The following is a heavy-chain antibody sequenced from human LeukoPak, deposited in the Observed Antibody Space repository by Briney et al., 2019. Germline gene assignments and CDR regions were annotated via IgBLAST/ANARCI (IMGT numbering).Heavy chain of an antibody. D-gene: IGHD3-10*01. CDR3: ARDGFYYGSGIRGYFDY. Sequence: SETLSLTCTVSGGSISHYYWSWIRQPPGKGLEWIGYIYYSGTTNYNPSLKSRVTISVDTSKNQFSLKLNSVTAADTAVYYCARDGFYYGSGIRGYFDYWGQGTLVTVSS. V-gene: IGHV4-59*01. CDR2: IYYSGTT. J-gene: IGHJ4*02. CDR1: GGSISHYY.